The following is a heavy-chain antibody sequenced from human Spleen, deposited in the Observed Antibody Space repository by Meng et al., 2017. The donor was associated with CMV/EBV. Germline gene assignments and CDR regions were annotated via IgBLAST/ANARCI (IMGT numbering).Heavy chain of an antibody. CDR3: ASLFTVFSLTYYYGMDV. D-gene: IGHD4-11*01. Sequence: GGSLRLSCAASGFTFSSYEMSWVRQAPGKGLEWVSYISSSGITIYYADSVKGRFTISRDNAKNSLYLQMNSLRAEDTAVYYCASLFTVFSLTYYYGMDVWGQGNAGHRLL. V-gene: IGHV3-48*03. J-gene: IGHJ6*02. CDR2: ISSSGITI. CDR1: GFTFSSYE.